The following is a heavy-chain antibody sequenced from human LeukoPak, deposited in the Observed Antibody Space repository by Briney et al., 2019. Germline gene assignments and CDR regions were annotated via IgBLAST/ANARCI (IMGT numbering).Heavy chain of an antibody. V-gene: IGHV3-23*01. CDR1: GFTFSSYG. Sequence: GGSLRLSCAASGFTFSSYGMSWVRQAPGKGLEWVSAISGSGGSTYYADSVKGRFTISRDNSKNTLYLQMNSLRAEDTAVYYCAKDEDMTTVRWFDPWGQGTLVTVSS. J-gene: IGHJ5*02. CDR2: ISGSGGST. CDR3: AKDEDMTTVRWFDP. D-gene: IGHD4-17*01.